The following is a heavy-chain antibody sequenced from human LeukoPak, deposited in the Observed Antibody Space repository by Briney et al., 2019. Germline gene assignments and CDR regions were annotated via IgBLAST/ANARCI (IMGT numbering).Heavy chain of an antibody. Sequence: ASVKVSCKASGGTFSSYAISWVRPAPGQGLEWMGGIIPIFGTANYAQRFQGRVTITADESTSTAYMELSSLRSEDTAVYYCARDGDCSSTSCYIDYWGQGTLVTVSS. CDR3: ARDGDCSSTSCYIDY. CDR2: IIPIFGTA. V-gene: IGHV1-69*01. J-gene: IGHJ4*02. D-gene: IGHD2-2*02. CDR1: GGTFSSYA.